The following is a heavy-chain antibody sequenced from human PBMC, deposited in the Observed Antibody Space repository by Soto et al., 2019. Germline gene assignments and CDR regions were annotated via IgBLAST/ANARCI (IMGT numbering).Heavy chain of an antibody. V-gene: IGHV5-51*01. D-gene: IGHD2-2*01. CDR3: ARLGGYCSSTKCYGGGDY. CDR1: GYSFTSYW. Sequence: PGESLKISCKGSGYSFTSYWIGWVRQMLGKGLEWMGIIYPGDSDTRYSPSFQGQVTISADKSISTAYLQWSSLKASDTAMYYCARLGGYCSSTKCYGGGDYWGQGTQVTVSS. J-gene: IGHJ4*02. CDR2: IYPGDSDT.